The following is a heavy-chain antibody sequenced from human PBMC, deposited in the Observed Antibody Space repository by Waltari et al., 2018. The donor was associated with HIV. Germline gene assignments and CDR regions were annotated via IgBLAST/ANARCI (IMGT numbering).Heavy chain of an antibody. J-gene: IGHJ5*02. CDR2: IIPILGTA. CDR3: AHKTQEQQLAS. CDR1: GGTFSSYA. Sequence: QVQLVQSGAEVKKPGSSVKVSCKASGGTFSSYAISWVRQAPGQRIEWMGGIIPILGTANYAQKFQGRVTITADEATSTAYMELRSLRSEDTAVYYCAHKTQEQQLASWGQGTLVTVSS. V-gene: IGHV1-69*12. D-gene: IGHD6-13*01.